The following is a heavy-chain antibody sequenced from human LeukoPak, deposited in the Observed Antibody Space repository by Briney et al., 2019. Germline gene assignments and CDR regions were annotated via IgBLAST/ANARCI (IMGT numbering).Heavy chain of an antibody. CDR2: SNPNNGDT. Sequence: ASVKVSCKASGYTFTGYYMHWVRQAPGQGLEWMGWSNPNNGDTKYAEKFQGRVTMTTDTSINTGYMELSSLRSDDTAVYYCARGRCATVTITWGPGTQVTVSS. CDR3: ARGRCATVTIT. J-gene: IGHJ5*02. D-gene: IGHD4-17*01. V-gene: IGHV1-2*02. CDR1: GYTFTGYY.